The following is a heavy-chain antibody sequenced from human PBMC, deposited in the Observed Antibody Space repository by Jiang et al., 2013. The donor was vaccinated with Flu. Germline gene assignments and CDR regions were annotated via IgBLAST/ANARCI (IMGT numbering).Heavy chain of an antibody. CDR3: AGRLRRVYYYGMDV. V-gene: IGHV3-21*01. CDR1: GFTFSSYS. Sequence: VQLLESGGGLVKPGGSLRLSCAASGFTFSSYSMNWVRQAPGKGLEWVSSISSSSSYIYYADSVKGRFTISRDNAKNSLYLQMNSLRAEDTAVYYCAGRLRRVYYYGMDVWGQGTTVTVSS. J-gene: IGHJ6*02. CDR2: ISSSSSYI.